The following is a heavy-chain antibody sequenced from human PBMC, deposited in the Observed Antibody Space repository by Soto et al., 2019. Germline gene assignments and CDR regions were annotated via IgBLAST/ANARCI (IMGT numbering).Heavy chain of an antibody. CDR1: GFTFSNYR. J-gene: IGHJ4*02. Sequence: GGSLRLSCAASGFTFSNYRMNWVRQAPGKGLEWVSSVTASSSYIYYADSVKGRFTLSRDNAKNSLYLQMSSLRAEDAAVYYCARGFTAQLDYWGQGTLVTVSS. V-gene: IGHV3-21*01. CDR2: VTASSSYI. D-gene: IGHD5-18*01. CDR3: ARGFTAQLDY.